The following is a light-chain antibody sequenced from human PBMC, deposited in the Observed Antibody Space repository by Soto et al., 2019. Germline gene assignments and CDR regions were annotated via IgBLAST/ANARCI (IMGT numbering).Light chain of an antibody. J-gene: IGLJ1*01. CDR1: SGDVGAYDF. CDR3: VSFTVHYSYV. V-gene: IGLV2-14*01. CDR2: DVS. Sequence: QSVLTQPASVSGSPGQSITISCTGTSGDVGAYDFVSWYQHHPGKAPRLVIYDVSRRPAGASDRFSGSKSGSTASLTISSLQAEDGADYYCVSFTVHYSYVFGTGTKLPAL.